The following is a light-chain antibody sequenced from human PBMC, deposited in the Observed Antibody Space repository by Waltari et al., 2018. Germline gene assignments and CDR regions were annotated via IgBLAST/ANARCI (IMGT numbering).Light chain of an antibody. J-gene: IGKJ2*01. CDR1: QSVLSSSNNKNY. CDR3: QQYYSAPYT. Sequence: DIVMTQAPDSLAVSLGERATINCKSSQSVLSSSNNKNYLTWYQQKPGQPPKLLIYWASTRESGVPDRFSGSASGTDFTLTISSLQAEDVAVYYCQQYYSAPYTFGQGTRV. V-gene: IGKV4-1*01. CDR2: WAS.